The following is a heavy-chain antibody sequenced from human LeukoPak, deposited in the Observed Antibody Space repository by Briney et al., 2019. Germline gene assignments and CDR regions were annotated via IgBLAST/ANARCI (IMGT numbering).Heavy chain of an antibody. CDR2: IYYSGST. V-gene: IGHV4-59*08. J-gene: IGHJ4*02. CDR1: GGSISSYY. Sequence: PSETLSLTCTVSGGSISSYYRSWIRQPPGKGLEWIGYIYYSGSTNYNPSLKSRVTISVDTSKNQFSLKLSSVTAADTAVYYCARHWSPDDSSGYYLYYFDYWGQGTLVTVSS. CDR3: ARHWSPDDSSGYYLYYFDY. D-gene: IGHD3-22*01.